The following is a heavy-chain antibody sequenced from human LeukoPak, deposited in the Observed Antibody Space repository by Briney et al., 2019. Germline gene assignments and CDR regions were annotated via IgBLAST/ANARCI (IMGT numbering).Heavy chain of an antibody. J-gene: IGHJ5*02. V-gene: IGHV1-18*01. CDR1: GYTFTNYG. Sequence: EASVKVSCKTSGYTFTNYGINWVRQAPGQGLEWMGWISPYNGKTEFAQKFQGRVTMTTDTSTTTVYMELRSLRSDDTAVYYCARGLTYYDILTGYYLGNWFDPWGQGTLVTVSS. CDR2: ISPYNGKT. D-gene: IGHD3-9*01. CDR3: ARGLTYYDILTGYYLGNWFDP.